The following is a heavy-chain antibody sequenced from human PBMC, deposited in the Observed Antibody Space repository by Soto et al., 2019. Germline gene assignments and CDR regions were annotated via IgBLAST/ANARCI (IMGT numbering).Heavy chain of an antibody. V-gene: IGHV1-18*01. CDR1: GYTYTSYV. D-gene: IGHD4-17*01. CDR2: ISAYNGNT. J-gene: IGHJ4*02. CDR3: ARFAYGDYVGDY. Sequence: ASVKVSCKASGYTYTSYVISWVRQAPGQGLEWMGWISAYNGNTNYAQKLQGRVTMTTDTSTSTAYMELRSLRSDDPAVYYCARFAYGDYVGDYWGQGTRVTVSS.